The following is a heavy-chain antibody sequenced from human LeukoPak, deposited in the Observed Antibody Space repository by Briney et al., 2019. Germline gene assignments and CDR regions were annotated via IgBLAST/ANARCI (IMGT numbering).Heavy chain of an antibody. D-gene: IGHD3-16*01. CDR1: GYTFTSYG. CDR3: ARGEWSNYDYVWGSHDAFDI. J-gene: IGHJ3*02. Sequence: ASVKVSCKASGYTFTSYGISWVRQAPGQGLEWMGWISAYNGNTNYAQKLQGRVTMTTDTSTSTAYMELRSLRSDDTAVYYCARGEWSNYDYVWGSHDAFDIWGQGTMVTVSS. V-gene: IGHV1-18*01. CDR2: ISAYNGNT.